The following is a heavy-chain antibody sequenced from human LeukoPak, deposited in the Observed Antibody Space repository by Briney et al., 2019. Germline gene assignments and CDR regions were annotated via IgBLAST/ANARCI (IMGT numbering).Heavy chain of an antibody. D-gene: IGHD2-2*01. CDR1: GYSISSGYY. CDR2: IYHSGST. Sequence: SETLSLTCTVSGYSISSGYYWGWIRQPPGKGLEWIGSIYHSGSTYYNPSLKSRVTISVDTSKNQFSLKLRSVTAADTAVYYCARAVSSMGKFDYWGQGTLVTVSS. V-gene: IGHV4-38-2*02. CDR3: ARAVSSMGKFDY. J-gene: IGHJ4*02.